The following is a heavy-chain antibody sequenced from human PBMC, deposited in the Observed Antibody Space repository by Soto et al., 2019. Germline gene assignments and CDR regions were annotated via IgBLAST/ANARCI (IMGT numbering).Heavy chain of an antibody. J-gene: IGHJ5*02. V-gene: IGHV4-34*01. CDR1: GGSFSGYY. Sequence: WETLSLTCVVYGGSFSGYYWSWIRQPPGKGLEWIGDITYSGRTNYNPSLKSRVTISVDTSRNHFSLTLTSVTAADTAVYFCARIVVGATVDLWGQGSLVTVS. CDR3: ARIVVGATVDL. CDR2: ITYSGRT. D-gene: IGHD1-26*01.